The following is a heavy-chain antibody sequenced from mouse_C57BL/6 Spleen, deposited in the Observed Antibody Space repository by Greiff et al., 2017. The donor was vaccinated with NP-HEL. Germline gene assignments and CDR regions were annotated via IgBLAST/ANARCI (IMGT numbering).Heavy chain of an antibody. CDR1: GYTFTSYW. CDR3: ARGEVTTVVGWYFDV. CDR2: INPSNGGT. D-gene: IGHD1-1*01. V-gene: IGHV1-53*01. Sequence: QVQLQQSGTELVKPGASVKLSCKASGYTFTSYWMHWVKQRPGQGLEWIGNINPSNGGTNYNEKFKSKATLTVDKSSSTAYMQLSSLTSEDSAVYYCARGEVTTVVGWYFDVWGTGTTVTVSS. J-gene: IGHJ1*03.